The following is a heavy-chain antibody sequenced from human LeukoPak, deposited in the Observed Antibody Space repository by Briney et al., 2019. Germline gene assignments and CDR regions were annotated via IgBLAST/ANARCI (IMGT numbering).Heavy chain of an antibody. CDR3: ASSSSGWYGTFDY. CDR2: IYYSGST. D-gene: IGHD6-19*01. J-gene: IGHJ4*02. Sequence: SETLSLTCTVSGGSISSYYWSWIRQPPGKGLEWIGYIYYSGSTNYNPSLKSRVTISVDTSKNQFSLKLSSVTAADTAVYYCASSSSGWYGTFDYWGQGTLVTVSS. V-gene: IGHV4-59*01. CDR1: GGSISSYY.